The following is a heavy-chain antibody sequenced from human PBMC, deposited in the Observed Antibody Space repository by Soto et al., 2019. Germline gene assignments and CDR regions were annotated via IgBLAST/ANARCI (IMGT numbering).Heavy chain of an antibody. Sequence: GASVKVSCKASGGTFSSYAISWVRQAPGQGLEWMGGIIPIFGTANYAQKFQGRVTITADESASTAYMELSSLRSEDTAVYYCARDKSGGSPLFDYWGQGTLVTVSS. CDR2: IIPIFGTA. CDR1: GGTFSSYA. CDR3: ARDKSGGSPLFDY. D-gene: IGHD2-15*01. J-gene: IGHJ4*02. V-gene: IGHV1-69*13.